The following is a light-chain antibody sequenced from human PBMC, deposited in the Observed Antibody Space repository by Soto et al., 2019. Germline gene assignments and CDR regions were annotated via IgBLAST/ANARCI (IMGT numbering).Light chain of an antibody. J-gene: IGKJ2*01. CDR1: QSVNTY. Sequence: EIFLTQSPATLSLSPGERATLSCRASQSVNTYLAWYQQKPGQAPRLLIYDASNRATCIPARFSGSGSGTDFTLTIGSLEPEDVAVYYCQQRSNWPTFGQGTKVEI. CDR2: DAS. CDR3: QQRSNWPT. V-gene: IGKV3-11*01.